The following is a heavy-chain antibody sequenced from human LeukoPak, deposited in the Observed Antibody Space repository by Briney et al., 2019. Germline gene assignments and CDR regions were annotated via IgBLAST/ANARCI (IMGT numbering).Heavy chain of an antibody. CDR3: ARSRAAMGRRNWFDP. CDR2: MNPNSGNT. Sequence: GASVKVSCKASGGTFSSYAINWVRQATGQGLEWMGWMNPNSGNTGYAQKFQGRVTMTRNTSISTAYMELSSLRSEDTAVYYCARSRAAMGRRNWFDPWGQGTLVTVSS. V-gene: IGHV1-8*02. CDR1: GGTFSSYA. D-gene: IGHD5-18*01. J-gene: IGHJ5*02.